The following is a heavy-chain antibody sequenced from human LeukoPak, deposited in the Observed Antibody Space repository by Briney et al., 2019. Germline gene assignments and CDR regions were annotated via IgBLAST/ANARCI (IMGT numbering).Heavy chain of an antibody. J-gene: IGHJ4*02. CDR1: GFIFSTYA. CDR3: AKGYDSSGSYVFDY. Sequence: GGSLRLSCAASGFIFSTYAMTWVRQAPGKGLEWVSTITSGDSTYYADSVKGRFTISRDNSKNTLYLQMNSLRAEDTAVYYCAKGYDSSGSYVFDYWGQGTLVTVSS. V-gene: IGHV3-23*01. D-gene: IGHD3-22*01. CDR2: ITSGDST.